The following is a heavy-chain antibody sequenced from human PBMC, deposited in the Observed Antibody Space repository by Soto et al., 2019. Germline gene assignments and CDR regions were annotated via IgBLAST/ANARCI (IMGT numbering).Heavy chain of an antibody. Sequence: EVQLVESGGGLVQPGGSLRLSCTASGFTFSDSWMTWVRQAPGKGLEWVARIKPDESEKKYAASVKGRFSISRDNAKNSMYLQMDSLRGEDTAVYYCVRGGSNYASWGQGTLVNVAS. V-gene: IGHV3-7*01. J-gene: IGHJ5*02. D-gene: IGHD4-4*01. CDR1: GFTFSDSW. CDR2: IKPDESEK. CDR3: VRGGSNYAS.